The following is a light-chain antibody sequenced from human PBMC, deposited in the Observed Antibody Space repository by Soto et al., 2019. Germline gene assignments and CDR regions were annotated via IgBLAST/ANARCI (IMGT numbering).Light chain of an antibody. J-gene: IGLJ2*01. CDR1: SSNIGNNY. V-gene: IGLV1-51*01. CDR3: GTWDSSLSVGVV. Sequence: QSVLTQPPSVSAAPGPKVTISCSGSSSNIGNNYVSWYQQFPGTAPKLLIYDNNKRPSGIPDRFSGSKSGTSATLGITGLQTGDEADYYCGTWDSSLSVGVVFGGGTKVTVL. CDR2: DNN.